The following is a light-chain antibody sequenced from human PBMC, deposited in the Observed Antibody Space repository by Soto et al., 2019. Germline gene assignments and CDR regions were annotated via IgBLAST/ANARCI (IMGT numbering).Light chain of an antibody. CDR3: MQGTHWPLT. V-gene: IGKV2-30*01. Sequence: EVVLTQPPLFLPVTLGQPASVSCRSSQSLRFHNGITYLTWFHQRPGQPPRRLILEVTGRDSGVQDRFSGSGSETDFTLHNSRVEAEDGGLFYCMQGTHWPLTFGGRTKVEIK. CDR2: EVT. CDR1: QSLRFHNGITY. J-gene: IGKJ4*01.